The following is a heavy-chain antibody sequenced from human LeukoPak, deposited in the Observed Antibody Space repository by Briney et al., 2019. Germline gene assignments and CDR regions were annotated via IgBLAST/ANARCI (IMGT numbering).Heavy chain of an antibody. V-gene: IGHV3-74*01. J-gene: IGHJ4*02. CDR3: ARESANDYGDNHAGACLDY. Sequence: GGSLRLSCAASGFTFSSYWMHWVRQAPGKGLVWVSRINSDGSSTSYADSVKGRFTISRDNAKNTLYLQMNSLRAEDTAVYYCARESANDYGDNHAGACLDYWGQGNLVTVSS. CDR2: INSDGSST. CDR1: GFTFSSYW. D-gene: IGHD4-17*01.